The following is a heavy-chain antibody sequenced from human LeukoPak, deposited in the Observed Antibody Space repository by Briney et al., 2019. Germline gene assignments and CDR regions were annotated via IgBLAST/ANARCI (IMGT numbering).Heavy chain of an antibody. CDR3: ARDSGSYDFDY. Sequence: ASVKVSCKASGYIFTSYFMHWVGQAPAKGLEWMGIINPSGGSKSYAQKFQGRVTMTRDTSTSTVYMELSSLRSEDTAVDYYARDSGSYDFDYWGQGTLVTVSS. CDR2: INPSGGSK. CDR1: GYIFTSYF. D-gene: IGHD1-26*01. V-gene: IGHV1-46*01. J-gene: IGHJ4*02.